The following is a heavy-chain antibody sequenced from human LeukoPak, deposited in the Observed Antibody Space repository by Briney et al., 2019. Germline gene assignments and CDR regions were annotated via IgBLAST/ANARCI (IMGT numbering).Heavy chain of an antibody. CDR3: ARCTIFGVVYYYYYGMDV. J-gene: IGHJ6*02. Sequence: ASVTVSCKASGGTFSSYAISWVRQAPGQGLEWMGGIIPIFGTANYAQKFQGRVTITADESTSTAYMELSSLRSEDTAVYYCARCTIFGVVYYYYYGMDVWGQGTTVTVSS. CDR1: GGTFSSYA. CDR2: IIPIFGTA. D-gene: IGHD3-3*01. V-gene: IGHV1-69*13.